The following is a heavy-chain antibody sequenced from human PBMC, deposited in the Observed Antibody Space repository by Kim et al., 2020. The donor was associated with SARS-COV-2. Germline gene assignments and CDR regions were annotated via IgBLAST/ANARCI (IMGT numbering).Heavy chain of an antibody. J-gene: IGHJ4*02. D-gene: IGHD6-19*01. V-gene: IGHV3-30*04. Sequence: GGSLRLSCAASGFTFSSYAMHWVRQAPGKGLEWVAVISYDGSNKYYADSVKGRFTISRDNSKNTLYLQMNSLRAEDTAVYYCARAVHSSGQWNYFDYWGQGTLVTVSS. CDR1: GFTFSSYA. CDR2: ISYDGSNK. CDR3: ARAVHSSGQWNYFDY.